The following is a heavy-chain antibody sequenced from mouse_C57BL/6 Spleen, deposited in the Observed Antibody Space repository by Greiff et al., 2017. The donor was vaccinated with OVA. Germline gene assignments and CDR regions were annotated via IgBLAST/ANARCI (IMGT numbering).Heavy chain of an antibody. CDR3: ARWGVTDFAY. CDR1: GYTFTGYW. J-gene: IGHJ3*01. V-gene: IGHV1-55*01. CDR2: IYPGSGIT. D-gene: IGHD2-2*01. Sequence: QVQLQQPGAELVKPGASVKLSCKASGYTFTGYWITWVKQRPGHGLEWIGDIYPGSGITNYNEKFKGKATLTVDTSSSTAYMQLSSLTSEDSAVYYWARWGVTDFAYWGQGTLVTVSA.